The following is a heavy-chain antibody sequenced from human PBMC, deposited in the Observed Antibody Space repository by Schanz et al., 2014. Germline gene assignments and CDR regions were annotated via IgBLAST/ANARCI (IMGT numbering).Heavy chain of an antibody. CDR1: GFSFDDYT. CDR3: AKDSRGSSFDMDV. J-gene: IGHJ6*02. V-gene: IGHV3-43*01. CDR2: IDRDGGHT. Sequence: EVQLVESGGVVAQPGGSLRLSCAASGFSFDDYTMHWVRQAPGKGLEWVSLIDRDGGHTYYADSVKGRFTISRDNSKTSLYLHINSLRTEDTALYYCAKDSRGSSFDMDVWGQGTTVTVSS. D-gene: IGHD1-26*01.